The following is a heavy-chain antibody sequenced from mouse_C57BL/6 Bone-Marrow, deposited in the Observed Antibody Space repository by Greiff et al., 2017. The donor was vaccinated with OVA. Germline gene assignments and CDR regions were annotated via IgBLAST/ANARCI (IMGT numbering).Heavy chain of an antibody. D-gene: IGHD2-2*01. J-gene: IGHJ4*01. Sequence: EVQLQQSVAELVRPGASVKLSCTASGFNIKNTYMHWVKQRPEQGLEWIGRIDPANGNTKYAPKFQGKAPITADTSSTTAYLQLSSLTSEDTAIYYCARKMVTTSGAMDYWGQGTSVTVSS. CDR1: GFNIKNTY. CDR3: ARKMVTTSGAMDY. CDR2: IDPANGNT. V-gene: IGHV14-3*01.